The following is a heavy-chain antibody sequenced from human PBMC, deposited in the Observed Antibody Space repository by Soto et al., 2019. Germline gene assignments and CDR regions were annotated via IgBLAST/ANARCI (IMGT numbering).Heavy chain of an antibody. V-gene: IGHV3-30*18. CDR3: AKDWSRRGRLAAAGSFDI. CDR2: ISYDGSNK. D-gene: IGHD6-13*01. CDR1: GFTFSSYG. J-gene: IGHJ3*02. Sequence: PVQSRRLAYAASGFTFSSYGMHWVRQAPGKGLEWVAVISYDGSNKYYADSVKGRFTISRDNSKNTLYLQMNSLRAEDTAVYYCAKDWSRRGRLAAAGSFDIWGQGTMVTVAS.